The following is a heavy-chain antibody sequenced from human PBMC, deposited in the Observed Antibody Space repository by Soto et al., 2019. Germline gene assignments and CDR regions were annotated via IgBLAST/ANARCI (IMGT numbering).Heavy chain of an antibody. V-gene: IGHV3-23*01. D-gene: IGHD2-2*01. J-gene: IGHJ6*04. CDR2: ISGSGGST. Sequence: GGSLRLSCAASGFTFSSYAMSWVRQAPGKGLEWVSAISGSGGSTYYADSVKGRFTISRDNSKNTLYLQMNSLRAEDTAVYYCAKEEYCSSTSCYAGADVWGKGTTVTVSS. CDR1: GFTFSSYA. CDR3: AKEEYCSSTSCYAGADV.